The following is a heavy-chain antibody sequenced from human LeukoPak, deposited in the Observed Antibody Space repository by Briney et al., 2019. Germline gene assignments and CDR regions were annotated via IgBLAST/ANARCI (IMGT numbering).Heavy chain of an antibody. D-gene: IGHD4-23*01. V-gene: IGHV4-59*01. Sequence: SETLSLTCIVSGGTISNYYWSWIRQPPGKGLEWIGYVSDSGSTNYNPSLKSRVTISVDTSKNQFSLKLSSVTAADTAVYYCARGSTKRSWGGNSDTSTYPPHFDYWGQGTLVTVSS. CDR1: GGTISNYY. CDR2: VSDSGST. J-gene: IGHJ4*02. CDR3: ARGSTKRSWGGNSDTSTYPPHFDY.